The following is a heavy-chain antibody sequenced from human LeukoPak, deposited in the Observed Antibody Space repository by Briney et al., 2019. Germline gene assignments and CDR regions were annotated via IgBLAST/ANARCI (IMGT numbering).Heavy chain of an antibody. J-gene: IGHJ6*02. CDR1: GFTFSSYE. D-gene: IGHD2-2*01. CDR2: ISSSGSTI. CDR3: ARDCSSTSCNYYYGMDV. Sequence: PGGSLRLSCAASGFTFSSYEMNWVRQAPGKGLEWVSYISSSGSTIYYADSVKGRFTISRDNAKNSLYLHMNSLRAEDTAVYYCARDCSSTSCNYYYGMDVWGQGTTVTVSS. V-gene: IGHV3-48*03.